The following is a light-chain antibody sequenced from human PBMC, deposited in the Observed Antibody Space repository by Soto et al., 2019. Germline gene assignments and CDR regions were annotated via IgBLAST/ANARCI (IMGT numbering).Light chain of an antibody. CDR3: LQEYTYPWT. Sequence: NQITQSPSTLSASVGDRVTIPCRASQSISSWLAWYQEKPGGALKLLIYDASTLKSGVPSRFSGSASVTDFTLTISSLQPEDFATYYCLQEYTYPWTFGQGTNVDI. CDR1: QSISSW. CDR2: DAS. J-gene: IGKJ1*01. V-gene: IGKV1-5*03.